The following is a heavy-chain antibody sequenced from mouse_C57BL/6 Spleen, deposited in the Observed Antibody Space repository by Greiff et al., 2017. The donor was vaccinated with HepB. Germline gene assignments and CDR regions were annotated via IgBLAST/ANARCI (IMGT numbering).Heavy chain of an antibody. CDR1: GYTFTSYW. Sequence: QVQLQQPGAELVMPGASVKLSCKASGYTFTSYWMHWVKQRPGQGLEWIGEIDPSDSYTNYNQKFKGKSTLTVDKSSSTAYMQLSSLTSEDSAIYYCARSNYGNSFDYWGQGTTLTVSS. CDR3: ARSNYGNSFDY. J-gene: IGHJ2*01. V-gene: IGHV1-69*01. CDR2: IDPSDSYT. D-gene: IGHD2-1*01.